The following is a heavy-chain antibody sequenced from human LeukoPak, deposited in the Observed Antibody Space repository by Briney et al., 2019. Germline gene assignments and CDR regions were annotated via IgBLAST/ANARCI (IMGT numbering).Heavy chain of an antibody. D-gene: IGHD4-17*01. CDR1: GFTLSSYS. Sequence: GGSLRLSCAASGFTLSSYSMNWVRQAPGKGLEWVSSITSSGRYIYYADSVKGRFTISRDNAKNSLYLQMNSLRAEDTAVYYCARALYGDYGGFDYWGQGTLVTVSS. CDR3: ARALYGDYGGFDY. J-gene: IGHJ4*02. V-gene: IGHV3-21*01. CDR2: ITSSGRYI.